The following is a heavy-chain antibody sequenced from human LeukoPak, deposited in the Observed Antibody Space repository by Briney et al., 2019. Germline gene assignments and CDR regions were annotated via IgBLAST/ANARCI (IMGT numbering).Heavy chain of an antibody. D-gene: IGHD4-17*01. CDR3: ARDYGDETRNDAFDI. CDR1: GFTFSSYA. V-gene: IGHV3-30-3*01. CDR2: ISYDGSNK. J-gene: IGHJ3*02. Sequence: PGRSLRLSCAASGFTFSSYAMHWVRQAPGKGLEWVAVISYDGSNKYYADSVKGRFTISRDNSKNTLYLQMNSLRAEDTAVYYCARDYGDETRNDAFDIWGQGTMVTVSS.